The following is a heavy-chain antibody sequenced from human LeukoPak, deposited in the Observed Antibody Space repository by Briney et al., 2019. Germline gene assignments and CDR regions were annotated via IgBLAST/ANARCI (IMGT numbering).Heavy chain of an antibody. J-gene: IGHJ4*02. CDR3: ARDSDYGDYIDY. Sequence: SVKVSCEASGGTFSSYAISWVRQAPGQGLEWMGGIIPIFGTANYAQKFQGRVTITADESTSTAYMELSSLRSEDTAVYYCARDSDYGDYIDYWGQGTLVTVSS. D-gene: IGHD4-17*01. V-gene: IGHV1-69*13. CDR1: GGTFSSYA. CDR2: IIPIFGTA.